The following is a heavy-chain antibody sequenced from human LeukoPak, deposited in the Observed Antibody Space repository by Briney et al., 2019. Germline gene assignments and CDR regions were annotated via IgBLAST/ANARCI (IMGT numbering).Heavy chain of an antibody. CDR3: ARWALYISAANKNPGFDY. CDR2: ISSSSSYI. Sequence: GGSLRLSCAASGFTFSSYSFNWVRQAPGKGLEWVSSISSSSSYIFYADSVRGRFTISRDNAKNSLYLQMDSLSAEDTAVYYCARWALYISAANKNPGFDYWGQGTLVTVSS. D-gene: IGHD6-19*01. V-gene: IGHV3-21*01. J-gene: IGHJ4*02. CDR1: GFTFSSYS.